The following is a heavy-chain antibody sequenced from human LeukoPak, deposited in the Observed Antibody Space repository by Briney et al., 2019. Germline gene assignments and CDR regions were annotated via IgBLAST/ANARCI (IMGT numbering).Heavy chain of an antibody. Sequence: GGSLRLSCAASGFTFSSYWMSWVRQAPGKGLEWVANIKQDGSEKYYVDSVKGRFTISRDNAKNSLYLQMNSLRAEDTAVYYCAREWGHMEVAFDIWGQGTMVTDSS. D-gene: IGHD2-21*01. CDR1: GFTFSSYW. V-gene: IGHV3-7*01. CDR3: AREWGHMEVAFDI. CDR2: IKQDGSEK. J-gene: IGHJ3*02.